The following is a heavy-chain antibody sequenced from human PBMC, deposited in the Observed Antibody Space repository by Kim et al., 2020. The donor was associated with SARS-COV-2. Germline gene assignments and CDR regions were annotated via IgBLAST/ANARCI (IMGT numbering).Heavy chain of an antibody. J-gene: IGHJ4*02. V-gene: IGHV1-8*01. CDR2: KSGST. CDR3: ARGERLDS. Sequence: KSGSTGYAQKFQGRVTMSRDTSTNTAYMELNSLRVEDTAVYYCARGERLDSWGQGTLDTVSS. D-gene: IGHD1-26*01.